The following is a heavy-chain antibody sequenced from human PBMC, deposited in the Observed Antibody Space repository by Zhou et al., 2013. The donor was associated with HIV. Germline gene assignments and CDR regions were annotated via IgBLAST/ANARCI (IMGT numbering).Heavy chain of an antibody. Sequence: QVFLVQSGAEVKGPGASVKVSCKASGYTFSNHFMHWVRQAPGQGLEWMGNINPKTGTTAYAQIFQGRLTLTRDTSTNTFYMDLSSLRSDDTAIYYCARDLGQQIPDWYFDLWGRGTLVTVSS. CDR2: INPKTGTT. CDR1: GYTFSNHF. D-gene: IGHD6-13*01. V-gene: IGHV1-46*01. CDR3: ARDLGQQIPDWYFDL. J-gene: IGHJ2*01.